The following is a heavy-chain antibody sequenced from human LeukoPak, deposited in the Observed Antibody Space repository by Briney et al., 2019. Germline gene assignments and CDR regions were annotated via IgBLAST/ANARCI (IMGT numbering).Heavy chain of an antibody. J-gene: IGHJ4*02. CDR1: GFTFSSYW. D-gene: IGHD5-12*01. CDR3: TRGYVGIDY. V-gene: IGHV3-74*01. Sequence: GGSLRLSCAASGFTFSSYWMHWVRQPPEKGLVWVSRIDTDGSSTIYADSVKGRFTISRDNAKNTLFLQMNSLRAEDTAVYYCTRGYVGIDYWGQGTLVTVSS. CDR2: IDTDGSST.